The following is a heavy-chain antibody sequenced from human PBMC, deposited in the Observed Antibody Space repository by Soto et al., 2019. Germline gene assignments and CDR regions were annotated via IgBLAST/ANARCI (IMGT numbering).Heavy chain of an antibody. J-gene: IGHJ4*02. V-gene: IGHV4-31*03. Sequence: QVQLQESGPGLVKPSPTLSLTSTVSGGSISNGDYYGSWIRQQPGKGLEWIGYIYYSGNNFHNPSLKSRVAMSVDTSQNQFSLKLSSGTAADTAVYYCASVPTGYLYFDYWGQGTLVTVSS. CDR2: IYYSGNN. CDR3: ASVPTGYLYFDY. CDR1: GGSISNGDYY. D-gene: IGHD3-9*01.